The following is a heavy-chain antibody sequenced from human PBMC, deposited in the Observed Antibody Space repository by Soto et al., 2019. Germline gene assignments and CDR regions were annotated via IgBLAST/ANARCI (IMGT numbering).Heavy chain of an antibody. D-gene: IGHD6-19*01. Sequence: VKVSCKASGYTFTSYYMHWVRQAPGQGLEWMGIINPSGGSTSYAQKFQGRVTMTRDTSTSTVYMELSSLRSEDTAVYYCAREGGGTVAGTSYYYYYGMDVWGQGTTVTVSS. V-gene: IGHV1-46*01. CDR2: INPSGGST. CDR3: AREGGGTVAGTSYYYYYGMDV. CDR1: GYTFTSYY. J-gene: IGHJ6*02.